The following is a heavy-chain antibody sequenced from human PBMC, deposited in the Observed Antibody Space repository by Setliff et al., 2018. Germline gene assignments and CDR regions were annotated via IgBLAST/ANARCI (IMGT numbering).Heavy chain of an antibody. CDR1: GGPFSGAS. V-gene: IGHV4-59*01. CDR2: IFYSDTA. J-gene: IGHJ6*03. D-gene: IGHD3-10*01. Sequence: PSETLSLTCTVSGGPFSGASIWSWIRQAPGKGLEWIGHIFYSDTAKYNPSLESRAAISVDSSKNQFSLKLRSVTAADTAVYYCARDRSTVIRGVTSFFYYYMDVWGGGTTVTVSS. CDR3: ARDRSTVIRGVTSFFYYYMDV.